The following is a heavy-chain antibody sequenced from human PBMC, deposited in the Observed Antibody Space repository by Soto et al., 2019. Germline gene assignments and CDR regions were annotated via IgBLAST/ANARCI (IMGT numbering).Heavy chain of an antibody. D-gene: IGHD2-2*01. CDR3: AKDQRSSGWHAL. V-gene: IGHV3-23*01. CDR2: ISSSGGNT. J-gene: IGHJ1*01. CDR1: GFTFSSYA. Sequence: EVLLLESGGGLVQPGESLRLSCAASGFTFSSYAMNWVRQAPGKGLEWVSGISSSGGNTYYADSVRGRFTISRDNSKNTLYLQMNSLRAEDTAVYYCAKDQRSSGWHALWGQGTLVTVSS.